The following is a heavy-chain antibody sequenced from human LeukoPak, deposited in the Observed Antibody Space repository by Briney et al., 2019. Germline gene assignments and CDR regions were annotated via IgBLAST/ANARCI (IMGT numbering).Heavy chain of an antibody. Sequence: ETLSLTCAVSGASVSGSNYYWGWIRQPPGKGLEWVSTISGSGGSTYYADSVKGRFTISRDNSKNTLYLQINSLRAEDTAVYYWAGGGFGEAYYYYYYMDVWGKGTTVTVSS. D-gene: IGHD3-10*01. CDR3: AGGGFGEAYYYYYYMDV. V-gene: IGHV3-23*01. CDR2: ISGSGGST. J-gene: IGHJ6*03. CDR1: GASVSGSNYY.